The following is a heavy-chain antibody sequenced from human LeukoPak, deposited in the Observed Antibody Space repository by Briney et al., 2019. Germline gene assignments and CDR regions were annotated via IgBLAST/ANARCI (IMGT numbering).Heavy chain of an antibody. CDR3: ATDTGHGYFES. V-gene: IGHV3-7*01. CDR2: IRQEGTNK. D-gene: IGHD4-17*01. Sequence: GGSLRLSCAASGFIFNNYWMSWLRQALGKGLEWVANIRQEGTNKNYVDSVEGRFTISRDNAQNSVYLQMSSLRAEDTAVYYCATDTGHGYFESWGQGTLVTVSS. J-gene: IGHJ4*02. CDR1: GFIFNNYW.